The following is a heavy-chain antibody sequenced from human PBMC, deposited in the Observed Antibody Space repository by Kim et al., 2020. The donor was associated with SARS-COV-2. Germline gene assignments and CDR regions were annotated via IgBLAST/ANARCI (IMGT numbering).Heavy chain of an antibody. J-gene: IGHJ4*02. CDR1: GGSISSYY. V-gene: IGHV4-59*08. Sequence: PETLSLTCTVSGGSISSYYWSWIRQPPGKGLEWIGYIYYSGSTNYNPSLKSRVTISVDTSKNQFSLKLSSVTAADTAVYYCARHTPLAVAGPIPDWGQGTLVTVSS. CDR2: IYYSGST. D-gene: IGHD6-19*01. CDR3: ARHTPLAVAGPIPD.